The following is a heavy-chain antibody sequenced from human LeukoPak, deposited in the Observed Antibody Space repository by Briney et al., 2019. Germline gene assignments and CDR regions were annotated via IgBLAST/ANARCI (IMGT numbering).Heavy chain of an antibody. CDR1: GFSFRRYW. D-gene: IGHD3-3*01. Sequence: PGGSLRLSCAASGFSFRRYWMSWVRQAPGKGLDWVSAISGSGGSTYYADSVKGRFTISRDNSKNTLYLQMNSLRAEDTAVYYGATSPSRRFRSGSAAYFDYWGQGTLVTVSS. CDR3: ATSPSRRFRSGSAAYFDY. CDR2: ISGSGGST. J-gene: IGHJ4*02. V-gene: IGHV3-23*01.